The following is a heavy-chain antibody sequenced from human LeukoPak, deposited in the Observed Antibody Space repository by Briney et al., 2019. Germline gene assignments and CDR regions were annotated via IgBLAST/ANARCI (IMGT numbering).Heavy chain of an antibody. CDR3: ARVGRSSYYYDSSGYYSLDY. D-gene: IGHD3-22*01. CDR2: IYYSGST. CDR1: GGSISIGGYY. V-gene: IGHV4-31*03. Sequence: PSETLSLTCTVSGGSISIGGYYWSWIRQHPGKGLEWIGYIYYSGSTYYNPSLKSRVTISVDTSKNQFSLKLSSVTAADTAVYYCARVGRSSYYYDSSGYYSLDYWGQGTLVTVSS. J-gene: IGHJ4*02.